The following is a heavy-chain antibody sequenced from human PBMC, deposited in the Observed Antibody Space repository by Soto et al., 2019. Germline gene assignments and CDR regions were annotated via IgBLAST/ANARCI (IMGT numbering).Heavy chain of an antibody. D-gene: IGHD2-15*01. CDR1: GFTFSSYA. CDR3: AKEGGIVVVVAASRGDYFVY. CDR2: ISGSGGST. V-gene: IGHV3-23*01. J-gene: IGHJ4*02. Sequence: EVQLLESGGGLVQPGGSLRLSCAASGFTFSSYAMSWVRQSPGKGLEWVSAISGSGGSTYYADSVKGRFTISRDNSKNTLYLQMNRLRAEDTAVYYCAKEGGIVVVVAASRGDYFVYWGQGTLVTVSS.